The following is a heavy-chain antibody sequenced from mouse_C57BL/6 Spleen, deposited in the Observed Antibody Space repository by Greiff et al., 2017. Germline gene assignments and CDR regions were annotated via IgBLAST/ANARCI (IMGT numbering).Heavy chain of an antibody. CDR3: ARDSSLSTYFDY. D-gene: IGHD2-1*01. J-gene: IGHJ2*01. V-gene: IGHV1-55*01. Sequence: VQLQQPGAELVKPGASVKMSCKASGYTFTSYWITWVKQRPGQGLEWIGDIYPGSGSTNYNEKFKSKATLTVDTSSSTAYMQLSSLTSEDSAVYYCARDSSLSTYFDYWGQGTTLTVSS. CDR2: IYPGSGST. CDR1: GYTFTSYW.